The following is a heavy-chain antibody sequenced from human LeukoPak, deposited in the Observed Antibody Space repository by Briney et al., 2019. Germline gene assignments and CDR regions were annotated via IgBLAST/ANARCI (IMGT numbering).Heavy chain of an antibody. CDR3: CGITGTRRGFDI. V-gene: IGHV4-59*12. Sequence: SETLSLTCTVSGGSISSYYWNWIRQPPGKGLDWIGYIYYSGSTNYNPSLKSRVTLSLDTAKNQFSLRLSSVTASDPAGDSLCGITGTRRGFDIWGQGTMVTVSS. CDR2: IYYSGST. J-gene: IGHJ3*02. D-gene: IGHD1-20*01. CDR1: GGSISSYY.